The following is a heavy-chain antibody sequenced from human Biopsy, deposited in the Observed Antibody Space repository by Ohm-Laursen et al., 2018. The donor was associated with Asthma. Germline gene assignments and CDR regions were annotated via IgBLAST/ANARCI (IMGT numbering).Heavy chain of an antibody. CDR3: ARDVMEWYLPAFDF. V-gene: IGHV3-30*19. CDR2: GGSYYDGGLK. D-gene: IGHD3-3*01. Sequence: SLRLSCTASRFTYEMHWVRQAPGKGLEWVAVGGSYYDGGLKYYADSVNGRFTVSRDDSKNTLYLQMNGLRPDDTAVYYCARDVMEWYLPAFDFWGQGTLVTVSS. J-gene: IGHJ4*02. CDR1: RFTYE.